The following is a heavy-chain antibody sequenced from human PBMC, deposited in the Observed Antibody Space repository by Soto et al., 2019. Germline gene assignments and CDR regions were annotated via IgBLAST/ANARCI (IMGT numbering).Heavy chain of an antibody. CDR2: IKSKTDGGTT. V-gene: IGHV3-15*07. J-gene: IGHJ4*02. Sequence: EVQLVESGGALVKPGGSLRLSCAASGFTFNYAWMNWVRQAPGKGLEWVGRIKSKTDGGTTDYAAPVEGRFTVSRDDSKNTLYLPMNSLKTEDTAVYYCTAYCSGGSCPYWGQGTLVTVSS. D-gene: IGHD2-15*01. CDR3: TAYCSGGSCPY. CDR1: GFTFNYAW.